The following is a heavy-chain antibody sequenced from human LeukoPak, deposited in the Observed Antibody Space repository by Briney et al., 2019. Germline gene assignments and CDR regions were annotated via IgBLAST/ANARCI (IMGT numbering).Heavy chain of an antibody. CDR1: GFTFSDYD. CDR3: GRAFPPLRTSSAGDL. J-gene: IGHJ1*01. V-gene: IGHV3-21*01. CDR2: ISSRSSHV. D-gene: IGHD3-16*01. Sequence: GGSLRLSCSASGFTFSDYDMNWVRQAPGKGLEWGSAISSRSSHVYYGESVKGRFTISRDNAKNSLYLQLDSMGVEDTAVYYCGRAFPPLRTSSAGDLWGQGTLVTVSS.